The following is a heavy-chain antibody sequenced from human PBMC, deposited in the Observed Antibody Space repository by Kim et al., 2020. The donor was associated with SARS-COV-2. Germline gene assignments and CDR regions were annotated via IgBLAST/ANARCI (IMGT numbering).Heavy chain of an antibody. Sequence: GGSLRLSCAASGFTVSSNYMSWVRQAPGKGLEWVSVIYSGGSTYYADSVKGRFTISRDNSKNTLYLQMNSLRAEDTAVYYCARDSATRSGSLGYGMDVWGQGTTVTVSS. CDR1: GFTVSSNY. J-gene: IGHJ6*02. V-gene: IGHV3-53*01. CDR3: ARDSATRSGSLGYGMDV. D-gene: IGHD3-10*01. CDR2: IYSGGST.